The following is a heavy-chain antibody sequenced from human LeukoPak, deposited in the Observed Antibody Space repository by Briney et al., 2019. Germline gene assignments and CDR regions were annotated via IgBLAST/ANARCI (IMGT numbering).Heavy chain of an antibody. CDR1: GFTFSSYA. CDR2: ISYDGSNK. CDR3: AREGVTTGLLDY. V-gene: IGHV3-30*04. J-gene: IGHJ4*02. D-gene: IGHD4-17*01. Sequence: GRSLRLSCAASGFTFSSYAMHWVRQAPGKGLEGVAVISYDGSNKYYADSVKGRFTISRDNSKNTLYLQMNSLRAEDTAVYYCAREGVTTGLLDYWGQGTLVTVSS.